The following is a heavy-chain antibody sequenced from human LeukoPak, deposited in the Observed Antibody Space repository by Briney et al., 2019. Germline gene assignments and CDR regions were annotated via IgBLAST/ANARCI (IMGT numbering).Heavy chain of an antibody. CDR2: IYYSGST. CDR1: GGSISSSSYY. J-gene: IGHJ4*02. D-gene: IGHD6-13*01. V-gene: IGHV4-39*07. Sequence: PSETLSLTCTVSGGSISSSSYYGGWIRQPPGKGLEWIGSIYYSGSTNYNPSLKSRVTISVDTSKNQFSLKLSSVTAADTAVYYCARFAVSRSAAGLDYWGQGTLVTVSS. CDR3: ARFAVSRSAAGLDY.